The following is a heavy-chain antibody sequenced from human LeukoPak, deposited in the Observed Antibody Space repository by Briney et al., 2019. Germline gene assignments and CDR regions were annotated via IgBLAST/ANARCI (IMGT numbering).Heavy chain of an antibody. CDR1: GFTFDDYG. V-gene: IGHV3-20*04. CDR2: INWNGGST. CDR3: ARLHYYDSSGYYDY. J-gene: IGHJ4*02. Sequence: GGSLRLSCAASGFTFDDYGMSWVRQAPGKGLEWVSGINWNGGSTGYADSVKGRFTISRDNAKSSLYLQMNSLRAEDTALYYCARLHYYDSSGYYDYWGQGTLVTVSS. D-gene: IGHD3-22*01.